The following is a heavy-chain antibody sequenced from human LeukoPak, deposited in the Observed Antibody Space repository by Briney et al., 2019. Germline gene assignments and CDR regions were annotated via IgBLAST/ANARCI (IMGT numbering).Heavy chain of an antibody. J-gene: IGHJ4*02. D-gene: IGHD1-26*01. V-gene: IGHV3-53*04. CDR3: ARDSGGSYDY. Sequence: PGGSLRLSCAASGFTFSSYAMSWVRQAPGKGLEWVSVIYSGGSTYYADSVKGRFTISRHNSKNTLYLQMNSLRAEDTAVYYCARDSGGSYDYWGQGTLVTVSS. CDR2: IYSGGST. CDR1: GFTFSSYA.